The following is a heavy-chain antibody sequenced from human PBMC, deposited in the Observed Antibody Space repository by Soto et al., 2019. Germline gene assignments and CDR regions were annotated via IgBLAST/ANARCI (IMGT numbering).Heavy chain of an antibody. J-gene: IGHJ4*02. CDR1: GASISTSSDF. CDR2: VYQSGTT. CDR3: ARQPESTSYFVY. Sequence: PSETLSLTCSVSGASISTSSDFWGWIRQAPGKGLEWIGNVYQSGTTRLNPSLKSRVSIFVDRSKNQFSLELNSATAADRAVYYCARQPESTSYFVYWGQGILVTGSS. D-gene: IGHD2-2*01. V-gene: IGHV4-39*01.